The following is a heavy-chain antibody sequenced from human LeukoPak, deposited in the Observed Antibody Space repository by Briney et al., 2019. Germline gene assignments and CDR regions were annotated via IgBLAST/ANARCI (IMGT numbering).Heavy chain of an antibody. CDR1: GFTFDDYA. CDR2: ISWNSGSI. D-gene: IGHD6-19*01. V-gene: IGHV3-9*01. Sequence: GGSLRLSCAASGFTFDDYAMHWVRQAPGKGLEWVSGISWNSGSIGYADSVKGRFTISRDNAKNSLYPQMNSLRAEDTALYYCAKDTVAAIDARGYFDYWGQGTLVTVSS. J-gene: IGHJ4*02. CDR3: AKDTVAAIDARGYFDY.